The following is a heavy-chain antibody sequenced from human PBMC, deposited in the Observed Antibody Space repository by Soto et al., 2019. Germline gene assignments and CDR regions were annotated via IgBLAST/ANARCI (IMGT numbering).Heavy chain of an antibody. Sequence: QVQLVQSGAEVKKPGASVKDSCKASGYTFTSYGISWVRQAPGQGLEWMGWISAYNGNTNYAQKLQGRVTMTTDTSTSTAYMELRSLRSDDTAVYYCARSIREVVPAAYYYYGMDVWGQGTTVTVSS. D-gene: IGHD2-2*01. V-gene: IGHV1-18*01. J-gene: IGHJ6*02. CDR3: ARSIREVVPAAYYYYGMDV. CDR1: GYTFTSYG. CDR2: ISAYNGNT.